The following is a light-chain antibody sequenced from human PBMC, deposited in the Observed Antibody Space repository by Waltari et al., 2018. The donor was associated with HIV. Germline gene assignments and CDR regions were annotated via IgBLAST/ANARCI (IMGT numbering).Light chain of an antibody. J-gene: IGKJ1*01. CDR2: AVS. V-gene: IGKV1-12*01. Sequence: DIQLTQSPSSVSASVGDRVTITCRASQVISTWLAWYQQKPGQAPNLQIYAVSSLQRRVPLRFSGSGSGTDFTLTISSVQPDDFATYFCQQTNSFPLPFGQGTKVELK. CDR3: QQTNSFPLP. CDR1: QVISTW.